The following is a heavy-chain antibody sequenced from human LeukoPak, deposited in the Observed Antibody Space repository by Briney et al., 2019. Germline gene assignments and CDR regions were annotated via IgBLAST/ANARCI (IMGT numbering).Heavy chain of an antibody. CDR2: ISGTGGST. V-gene: IGHV3-23*01. CDR1: GFTFSTYS. Sequence: GGSLRLSCAASGFTFSTYSVNWVRHAPGKGLEWVSTISGTGGSTYYADSVKGRFTISRDNPKNTLYLQMSSLRAEDTAVYYCAKDRGRYYDSSGFYWGYYFDSWGQGILVTVST. J-gene: IGHJ4*02. CDR3: AKDRGRYYDSSGFYWGYYFDS. D-gene: IGHD3-22*01.